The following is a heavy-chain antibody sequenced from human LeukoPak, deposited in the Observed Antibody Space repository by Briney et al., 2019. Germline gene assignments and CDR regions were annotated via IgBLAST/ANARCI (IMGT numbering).Heavy chain of an antibody. CDR1: GGSISSGDYY. D-gene: IGHD4-11*01. V-gene: IGHV4-30-4*08. Sequence: NPSETLSLTXTVSGGSISSGDYYWSWIRQPPGKGLGWIGYIYYSGSTYYNPSLKSRVTISVDTSKNQFSLKLSSVTAADTAVYYCARYSTATVTTQDWFDPWGQGTLVTVSS. J-gene: IGHJ5*02. CDR2: IYYSGST. CDR3: ARYSTATVTTQDWFDP.